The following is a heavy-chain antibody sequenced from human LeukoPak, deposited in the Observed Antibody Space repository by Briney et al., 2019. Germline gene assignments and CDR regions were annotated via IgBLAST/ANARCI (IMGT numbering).Heavy chain of an antibody. CDR1: GFTFSSYS. V-gene: IGHV3-21*01. CDR2: ISSSSSYI. D-gene: IGHD2-2*01. J-gene: IGHJ4*02. Sequence: GGSLRLSCVASGFTFSSYSMNWVRQAPGKGLEWVSSISSSSSYIYYADSVKGRFTISRDNAKNSLYLQMNSLRAEDTAVYYCAGYAGAPSTFDYWGQGTLVTVSS. CDR3: AGYAGAPSTFDY.